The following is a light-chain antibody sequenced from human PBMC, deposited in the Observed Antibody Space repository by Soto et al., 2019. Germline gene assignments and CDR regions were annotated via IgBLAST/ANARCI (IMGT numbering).Light chain of an antibody. V-gene: IGLV1-47*01. CDR1: SSNIGRNY. CDR2: RNN. J-gene: IGLJ3*02. CDR3: AAWDDSRSGWV. Sequence: QTVVTQSPSASGTPGQRVTISCSGSSSNIGRNYVYWYQQLPGTAPKLLIYRNNQRPSGVPDRFSGSKSGTSASLAISGLRSEDEADYYCAAWDDSRSGWVFGGGTKLTVL.